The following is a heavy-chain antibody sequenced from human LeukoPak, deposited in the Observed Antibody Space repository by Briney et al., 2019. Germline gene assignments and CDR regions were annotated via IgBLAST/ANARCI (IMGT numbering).Heavy chain of an antibody. CDR1: GYTFTGYC. CDR3: AREYRMTTFDY. CDR2: ISAYNGNT. J-gene: IGHJ4*02. V-gene: IGHV1-18*04. Sequence: ASVKVSCKASGYTFTGYCISWVRQAPGKGLEWMGWISAYNGNTNYAQKLQGRVTMTTDTSTSTAYMELRSLRSDDTAVYYCAREYRMTTFDYWGQGTLVTVSS. D-gene: IGHD1-14*01.